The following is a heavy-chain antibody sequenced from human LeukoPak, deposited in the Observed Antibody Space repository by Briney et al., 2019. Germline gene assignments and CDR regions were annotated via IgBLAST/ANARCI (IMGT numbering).Heavy chain of an antibody. V-gene: IGHV3-30*18. D-gene: IGHD2-8*01. CDR2: ISYDGSNK. J-gene: IGHJ6*02. CDR1: GFTFSSYG. CDR3: AKDLGYCTNGVCQYYYYGMDV. Sequence: GGSLRLSCAASGFTFSSYGMHWVRQAPGKGLEWVAVISYDGSNKYYADSVKGRFTISRDNSKNTLYLQMYSLRAEDTAVYYCAKDLGYCTNGVCQYYYYGMDVWGQGTTVTVSS.